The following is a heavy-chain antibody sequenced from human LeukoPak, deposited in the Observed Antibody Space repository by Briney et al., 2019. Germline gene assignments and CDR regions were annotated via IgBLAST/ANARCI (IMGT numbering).Heavy chain of an antibody. J-gene: IGHJ4*02. D-gene: IGHD5-24*01. Sequence: SETLSLTCAVYGGSFSGYYWSWIRQPPGKGLEWIGEINHNGSTNYNPSLKSRVTISVDTSKNQFSLKLSSVTAADTAVYYCARRSSVEMASPFDYWGQGTLVTVSS. CDR1: GGSFSGYY. CDR2: INHNGST. CDR3: ARRSSVEMASPFDY. V-gene: IGHV4-34*01.